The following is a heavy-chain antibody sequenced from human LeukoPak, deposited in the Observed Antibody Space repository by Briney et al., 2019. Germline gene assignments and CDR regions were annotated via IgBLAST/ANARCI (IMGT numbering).Heavy chain of an antibody. J-gene: IGHJ4*02. CDR3: ARDKKGTSCYDC. CDR1: GGSVSSHQ. V-gene: IGHV4-59*02. Sequence: SETLSLTCTVSGGSVSSHQWSWIRQPPGKGLEWIGYIYYSGNTNYNPSLESRVTISVDTSKNQFSLKLSSVTAADTAVYYCARDKKGTSCYDCWGQGTLVTVSS. CDR2: IYYSGNT. D-gene: IGHD2-2*01.